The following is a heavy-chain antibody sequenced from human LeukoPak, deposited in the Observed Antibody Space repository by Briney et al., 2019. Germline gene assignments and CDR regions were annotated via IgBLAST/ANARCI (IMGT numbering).Heavy chain of an antibody. J-gene: IGHJ4*02. V-gene: IGHV3-74*01. CDR3: VRSLRSADF. Sequence: GGSLRLSCAASGFTYGNYLMHWVRQAPGKGLVWVSQISTDGSQTFYADSVKGRFTISRDNAQNTLFLQMDSLRPEDTAVYYCVRSLRSADFWGQGTLVTVSS. CDR1: GFTYGNYL. CDR2: ISTDGSQT.